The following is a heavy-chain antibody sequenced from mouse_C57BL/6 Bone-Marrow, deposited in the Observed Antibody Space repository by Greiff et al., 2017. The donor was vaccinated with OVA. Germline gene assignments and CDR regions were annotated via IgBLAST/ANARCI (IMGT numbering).Heavy chain of an antibody. CDR2: INPNNGGT. CDR3: ARHDYDPHYYAMDY. Sequence: EVQLQQSGPELVKPGASVKISCKASGYTFTDYYMNWVKQSHGKSLEWIGDINPNNGGTSYNQKFKGKATLTVDKSSSTAYMELRSLTSEDSAVYYCARHDYDPHYYAMDYWGQGTSVTVSS. CDR1: GYTFTDYY. D-gene: IGHD2-4*01. V-gene: IGHV1-26*01. J-gene: IGHJ4*01.